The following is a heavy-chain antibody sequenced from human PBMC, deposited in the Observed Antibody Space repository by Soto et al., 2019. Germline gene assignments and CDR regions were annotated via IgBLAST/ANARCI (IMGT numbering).Heavy chain of an antibody. D-gene: IGHD6-13*01. Sequence: PGGSLRLSCAASGFTFSSYGMHWVRQAPGKGLEWVAVIWYDGSNKYYADSVKGRFTISRDNSKNTLYLQMNSLRAEDTAVYYCARDLGESWYDGDYWGQGTLVNVSS. J-gene: IGHJ4*02. V-gene: IGHV3-33*01. CDR1: GFTFSSYG. CDR3: ARDLGESWYDGDY. CDR2: IWYDGSNK.